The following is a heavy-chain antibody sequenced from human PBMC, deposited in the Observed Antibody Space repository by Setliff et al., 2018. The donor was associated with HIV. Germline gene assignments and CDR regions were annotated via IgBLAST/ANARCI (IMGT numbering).Heavy chain of an antibody. CDR3: ARSSRVNCGGDCYLFDY. J-gene: IGHJ4*02. V-gene: IGHV4-4*07. D-gene: IGHD2-21*02. CDR2: IYISGST. CDR1: GGSISYHY. Sequence: SETLSLTCTVSGGSISYHYWSWIRQPAGKGLEWIGHIYISGSTNYNPSLKSRVTISVDTSKNQLSLKLSSVTAADTAVYYCARSSRVNCGGDCYLFDYWGQGTPVTVSS.